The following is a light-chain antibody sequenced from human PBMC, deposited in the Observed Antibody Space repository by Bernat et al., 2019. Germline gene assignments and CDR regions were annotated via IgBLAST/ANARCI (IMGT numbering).Light chain of an antibody. CDR1: QDISNS. CDR3: QQSYTVPYT. Sequence: DIQMTQSPLYVSASVGERVTITCRASQDISNSIIWFQQKPGQAPNLLIYAASNLQSGVPSRFSGDGSGTDFALTIAGLQPEDFAVYYCQQSYTVPYTFGQGT. J-gene: IGKJ2*01. CDR2: AAS. V-gene: IGKV1-39*01.